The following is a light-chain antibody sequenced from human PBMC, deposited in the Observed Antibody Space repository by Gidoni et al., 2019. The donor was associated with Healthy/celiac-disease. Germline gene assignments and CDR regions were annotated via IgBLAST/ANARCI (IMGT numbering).Light chain of an antibody. CDR3: SSYTSSSLVV. J-gene: IGLJ2*01. CDR2: EVS. CDR1: SSYVGGYNY. Sequence: QSALTQPASVSGSPGKSIPISCTGTSSYVGGYNYVSWYQQHPGKAPKLMIYEVSNRPSGVSNRFSCSKSGNTASLTISGLQAEDEADYYCSSYTSSSLVVFGGGTKLTVL. V-gene: IGLV2-14*01.